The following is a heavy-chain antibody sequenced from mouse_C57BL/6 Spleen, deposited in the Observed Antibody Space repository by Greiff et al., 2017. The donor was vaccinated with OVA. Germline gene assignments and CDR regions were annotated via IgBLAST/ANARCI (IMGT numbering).Heavy chain of an antibody. Sequence: DVQLQESGPGLVKPSQSLSLTCSVTGYSITSGYYWNWIRQFPGNKLEWMGYISYDGSNNYNPSLKNRISITRDTSKNQFFLKLNSVTTEDTATYYCAMAYDYDVPYFDYWGQGTTLTVSS. CDR3: AMAYDYDVPYFDY. D-gene: IGHD2-4*01. V-gene: IGHV3-6*01. CDR1: GYSITSGYY. CDR2: ISYDGSN. J-gene: IGHJ2*01.